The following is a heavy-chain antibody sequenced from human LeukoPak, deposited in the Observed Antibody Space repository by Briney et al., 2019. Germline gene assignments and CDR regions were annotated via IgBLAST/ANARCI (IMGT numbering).Heavy chain of an antibody. CDR2: IFPSGGGI. CDR3: TRDPSEASHPYYFDS. Sequence: LRPFCAAASGTSSRCAMIWVRQPPGKALEWVSSIFPSGGGIHYADSVRGRVTISRDNSKSTLSLQMNSLRAEDTAVYYCTRDPSEASHPYYFDSTGHGIPVTASS. V-gene: IGHV3-23*01. D-gene: IGHD6-25*01. CDR1: SGTSSRCA. J-gene: IGHJ4*01.